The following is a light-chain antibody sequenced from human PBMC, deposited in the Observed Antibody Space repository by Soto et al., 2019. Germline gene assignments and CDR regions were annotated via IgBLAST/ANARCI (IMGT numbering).Light chain of an antibody. V-gene: IGKV1-12*01. J-gene: IGKJ3*01. CDR2: VAS. CDR3: QQANSFPFT. Sequence: IHMTQFSSSVSASVGDRVTITCRARQGMSSWLAWYQQKPGKAPKLMINVASSLPSGAPSRFSGRGSGADFTLTISSLQPEDFATYYCQQANSFPFTFGPGTKVEIK. CDR1: QGMSSW.